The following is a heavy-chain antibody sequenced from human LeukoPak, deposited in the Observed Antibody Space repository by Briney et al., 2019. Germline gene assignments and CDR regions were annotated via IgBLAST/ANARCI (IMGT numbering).Heavy chain of an antibody. V-gene: IGHV4-34*01. D-gene: IGHD2-15*01. Sequence: SETLSFTCAVYGGSFSGYYWSWIRQPPGKGLEWIGEINHSGSTNYNPSLKSRVTISVDTSKNQFSLKLSSVTAADTAVYYCARGPIVVVVAATYYYYYGMDVWGQGTTVTVSS. CDR1: GGSFSGYY. CDR2: INHSGST. CDR3: ARGPIVVVVAATYYYYYGMDV. J-gene: IGHJ6*02.